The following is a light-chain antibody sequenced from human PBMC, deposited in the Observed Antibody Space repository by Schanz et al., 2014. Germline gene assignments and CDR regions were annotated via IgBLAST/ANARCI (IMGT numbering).Light chain of an antibody. CDR3: SSYTSSNTGV. CDR2: DVS. V-gene: IGLV2-14*03. Sequence: QSALTQPASVSGSPGQSITISCTGTSSDVGGYNYVSWYQHHPGKAPKLMIFDVSNRPSGVSNRFSGSKSGNTASLTISGLQDEDEADYYCSSYTSSNTGVFGGGTKLTVL. J-gene: IGLJ3*02. CDR1: SSDVGGYNY.